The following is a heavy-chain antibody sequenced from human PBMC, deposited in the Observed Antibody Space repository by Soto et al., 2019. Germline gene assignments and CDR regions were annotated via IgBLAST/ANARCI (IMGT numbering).Heavy chain of an antibody. Sequence: QVQLQESGPGLVKPSETLSLTSTVSGGSISSYYWSWIRQPPGKGLEWIGFIFYSGSTSYNPSLKSRVTISIDTSEYQFSLKPNSVTAADTAVYYCASMIGDPVLSFDSWGQGTLVAVSS. CDR3: ASMIGDPVLSFDS. CDR1: GGSISSYY. V-gene: IGHV4-59*01. D-gene: IGHD3-10*02. CDR2: IFYSGST. J-gene: IGHJ5*01.